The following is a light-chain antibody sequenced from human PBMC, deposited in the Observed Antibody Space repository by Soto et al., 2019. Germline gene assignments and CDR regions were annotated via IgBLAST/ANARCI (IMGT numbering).Light chain of an antibody. CDR2: AAS. J-gene: IGKJ1*01. CDR1: QSVISNY. Sequence: EVVLTQSPGTVSLSPGERVTLSCRASQSVISNYLAWYQQRAGHAPRLLIYAASSRATGIPDRFSGSGSGTDFTLSISSLEPEDFAVYYCQQYGSSLTCTFGQGTKVEMK. V-gene: IGKV3-20*01. CDR3: QQYGSSLTCT.